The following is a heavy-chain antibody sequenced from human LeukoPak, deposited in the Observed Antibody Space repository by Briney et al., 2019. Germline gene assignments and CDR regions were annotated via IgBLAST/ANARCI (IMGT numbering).Heavy chain of an antibody. CDR1: GGSISSGGYY. CDR3: ARDYCSSTSCHLGAFDI. J-gene: IGHJ3*02. V-gene: IGHV4-31*01. D-gene: IGHD2-2*01. Sequence: SETLSLTCTVSGGSISSGGYYWSWVRQHPGKGLEWIGYIYYSGSTYYNPSLKSQITITVEKTKNQFSLKPSSVTAADTAVYYCARDYCSSTSCHLGAFDIWGQGTMVTVSS. CDR2: IYYSGST.